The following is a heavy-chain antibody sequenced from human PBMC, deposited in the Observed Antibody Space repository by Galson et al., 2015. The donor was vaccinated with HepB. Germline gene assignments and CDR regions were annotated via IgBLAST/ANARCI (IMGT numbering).Heavy chain of an antibody. CDR1: GYTFTGYY. D-gene: IGHD6-19*01. J-gene: IGHJ1*01. CDR3: ARGDSSGCVF. V-gene: IGHV1-2*02. CDR2: INPNSGGT. Sequence: QSGAEVKKSGESLTISCKASGYTFTGYYMHWVRQAPGQGLEWMGWINPNSGGTNYAQKFQGRVTMTRDTSISTAYMELSRLRSDDTAVYYCARGDSSGCVFWGQGTLVTVSS.